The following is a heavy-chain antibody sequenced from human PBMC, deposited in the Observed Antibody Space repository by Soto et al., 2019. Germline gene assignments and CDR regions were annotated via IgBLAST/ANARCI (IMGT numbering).Heavy chain of an antibody. CDR3: ARAASGNTGSHYIDYFNW. V-gene: IGHV1-3*01. Sequence: QVQLVQSGAELKKPRASVKVSCKASGNTLSNYAIHWVRQAPGQSLGWMGWIYGVNGNTKYSEHCQGRVTSTRDPSAGTTYMELSSLTSADTAIYYCARAASGNTGSHYIDYFNWWGQGTLVTVSS. J-gene: IGHJ4*02. CDR2: IYGVNGNT. CDR1: GNTLSNYA. D-gene: IGHD1-26*01.